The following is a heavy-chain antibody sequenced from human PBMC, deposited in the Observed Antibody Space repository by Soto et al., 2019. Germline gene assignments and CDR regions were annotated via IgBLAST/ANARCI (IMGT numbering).Heavy chain of an antibody. V-gene: IGHV3-23*01. CDR3: APDSRLPGFGLLLHAFDM. CDR2: MTGALGRA. Sequence: GASVRLSWXACALTFNDYAITWVRQARGKGAQWVSTMTGALGRAYYAASVAGRFTISGDSSNNPLYLQMNSLRVEDTATYYCAPDSRLPGFGLLLHAFDMWRHGTMVTVSS. CDR1: ALTFNDYA. J-gene: IGHJ3*02. D-gene: IGHD1-26*01.